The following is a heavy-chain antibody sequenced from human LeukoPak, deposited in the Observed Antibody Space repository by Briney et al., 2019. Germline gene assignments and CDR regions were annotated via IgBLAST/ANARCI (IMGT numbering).Heavy chain of an antibody. V-gene: IGHV3-33*01. CDR3: ARDRWLGPPPGDY. Sequence: GRSLRLSCAASGFTFSSYGMHWVRQAPGKGLEWVAVIWYDGGNKYYADSVKGRFTISRDNSKNTLYLQMNSLRAEDTAVYYCARDRWLGPPPGDYWGQGTLVTVSS. CDR2: IWYDGGNK. D-gene: IGHD6-19*01. J-gene: IGHJ4*02. CDR1: GFTFSSYG.